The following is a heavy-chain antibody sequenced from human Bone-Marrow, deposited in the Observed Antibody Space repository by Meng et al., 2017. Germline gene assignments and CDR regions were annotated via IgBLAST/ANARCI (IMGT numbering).Heavy chain of an antibody. CDR3: ARDAVGAIDY. V-gene: IGHV3-30*04. CDR1: GFSFSNYA. Sequence: QGALVECGGGVGQPGRSLRVSCGASGFSFSNYAMHWVRQAPGKGLEWVALISYDGSNKYYADSVKGRFTISRDNSKNTLYLEMNSLRAEDTAVYYCARDAVGAIDYWGHGTRVTGAS. CDR2: ISYDGSNK. J-gene: IGHJ4*01. D-gene: IGHD1-26*01.